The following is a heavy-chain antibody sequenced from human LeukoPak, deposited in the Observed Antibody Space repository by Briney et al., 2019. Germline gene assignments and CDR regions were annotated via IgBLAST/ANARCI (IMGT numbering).Heavy chain of an antibody. J-gene: IGHJ4*02. CDR1: GGSISSYY. Sequence: PSETLSLTCTVSGGSISSYYWSWIRQPPGKGLEWIGYIYYSGSTNYNPSLKSRVTISVDTSKNQFSLKLSSVTAADTAVYYCASVTYTNSYPSDYWGQGTLVTVSS. V-gene: IGHV4-59*01. CDR2: IYYSGST. D-gene: IGHD6-6*01. CDR3: ASVTYTNSYPSDY.